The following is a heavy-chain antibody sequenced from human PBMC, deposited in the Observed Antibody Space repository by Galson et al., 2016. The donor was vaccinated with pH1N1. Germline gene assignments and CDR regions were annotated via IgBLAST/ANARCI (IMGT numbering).Heavy chain of an antibody. Sequence: SVKVSCKASGYTFINYYFHWVRQAPGQGLEWMGVIDPSGGGVTYSQKFQGRGTMTRDTSTSTVYMELSRRKSDDTAVYSCTRDLGRLRDYWGQGTLVTVSS. J-gene: IGHJ4*02. CDR2: IDPSGGGV. D-gene: IGHD1-26*01. CDR3: TRDLGRLRDY. CDR1: GYTFINYY. V-gene: IGHV1-46*03.